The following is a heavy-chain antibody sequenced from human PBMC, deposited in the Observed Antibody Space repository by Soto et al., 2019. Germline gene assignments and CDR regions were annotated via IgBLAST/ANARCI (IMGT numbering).Heavy chain of an antibody. CDR2: IYPGDSDT. D-gene: IGHD2-15*01. CDR3: ASRSCSGGSCYSWWPGGCHYGMDV. CDR1: GYSFTSYW. J-gene: IGHJ6*02. V-gene: IGHV5-51*01. Sequence: GESLKISCKGSGYSFTSYWIGWVRQMPGKGLEWMGIIYPGDSDTRYSPSFQGQVTISADKSISTAYLQWSSLKASDTAMYYCASRSCSGGSCYSWWPGGCHYGMDVWGQGTTVTVSS.